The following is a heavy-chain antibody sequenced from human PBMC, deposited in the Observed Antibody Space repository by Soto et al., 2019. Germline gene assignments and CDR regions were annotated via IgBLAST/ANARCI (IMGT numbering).Heavy chain of an antibody. CDR3: XXXXXXXXXXXXXXXXFDI. Sequence: EVQLVESGGGLVQPGRSLRLSCAASGFTFDDYAMHWVRQAPGXXXXXXXXXSWNSGSIGYADSVKGRFXXSXXNAKXXXXXXXXXXXXXXXXXXXXXXXXXXXXXXXXXXXXFDIWGQGTMVTVSS. CDR2: XSWNSGSI. CDR1: GFTFDDYA. V-gene: IGHV3-9*01. J-gene: IGHJ3*02.